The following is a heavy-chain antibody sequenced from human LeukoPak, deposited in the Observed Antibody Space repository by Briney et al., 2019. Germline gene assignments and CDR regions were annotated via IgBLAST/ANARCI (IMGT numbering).Heavy chain of an antibody. V-gene: IGHV5-51*01. CDR3: ATKLHGDYFDY. Sequence: GESLKISCKGSGYSFTSYWIGWVRQMPGKGLEWMGFIYPGDSDARYSPSFQGQVTLSADKSINTAYLQWSSLRASDTAMYYCATKLHGDYFDYWGQGSLVTVSS. CDR2: IYPGDSDA. D-gene: IGHD4-17*01. J-gene: IGHJ4*02. CDR1: GYSFTSYW.